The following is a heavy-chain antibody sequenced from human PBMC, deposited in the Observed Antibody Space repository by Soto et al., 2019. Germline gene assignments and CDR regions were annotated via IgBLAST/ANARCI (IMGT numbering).Heavy chain of an antibody. Sequence: EVQLVESGGGLVQPGRSLRLSCAASGFTFDDYAMHWVRQAPGKGLEWVSGISWNSGSIGYADSVKGRFTISRENAKNSMYLQMNSLRAEDTALYYCAKDISGTISGGYFDYWGQGTLVTVSS. J-gene: IGHJ4*02. CDR2: ISWNSGSI. V-gene: IGHV3-9*01. CDR3: AKDISGTISGGYFDY. CDR1: GFTFDDYA. D-gene: IGHD6-13*01.